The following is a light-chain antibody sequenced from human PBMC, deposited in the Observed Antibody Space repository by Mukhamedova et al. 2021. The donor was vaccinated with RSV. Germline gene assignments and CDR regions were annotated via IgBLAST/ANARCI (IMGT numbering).Light chain of an antibody. CDR3: CSYSNMGCLDRL. CDR1: DIGGFNY. CDR2: EVN. Sequence: DIGGFNYVSWFQQHPGKVPRLLIYEVNRRPSGVSHRFSGSKSANTASLTISGLQADDEAEYYCCSYSNMGCLDRLFGTGTKVTVL. J-gene: IGLJ1*01. V-gene: IGLV2-14*01.